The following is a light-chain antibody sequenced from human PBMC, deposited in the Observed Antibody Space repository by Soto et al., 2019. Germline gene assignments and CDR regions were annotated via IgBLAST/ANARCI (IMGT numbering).Light chain of an antibody. Sequence: DIVMTQSPDSLAVSLGERDTINCKSSQSVLYRSNNKNCLAWYQQKPGQPPKLLIYWASTRESGVPDRFSGSGSGTDFTLTISSLQAEDVAVYYCQQYYSTPFTFGPGTKVDIK. CDR2: WAS. CDR1: QSVLYRSNNKNC. V-gene: IGKV4-1*01. CDR3: QQYYSTPFT. J-gene: IGKJ3*01.